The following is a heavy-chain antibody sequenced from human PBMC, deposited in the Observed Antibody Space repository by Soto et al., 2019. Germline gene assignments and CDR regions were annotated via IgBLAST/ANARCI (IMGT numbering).Heavy chain of an antibody. Sequence: GGPLRLPCPASGFTFGDYYMSWVRHATGKGLEWVSAISGNGAETSYAASVRGRFTISRDNSRDTPYLQMNSLRADDTAVYYCGKERRGSGWFVCSYGGQGILVTVS. CDR1: GFTFGDYY. D-gene: IGHD6-19*01. V-gene: IGHV3-23*01. CDR3: GKERRGSGWFVCSY. J-gene: IGHJ4*02. CDR2: ISGNGAET.